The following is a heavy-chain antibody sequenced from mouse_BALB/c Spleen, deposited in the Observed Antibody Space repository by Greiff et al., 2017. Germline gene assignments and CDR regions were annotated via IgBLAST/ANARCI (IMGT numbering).Heavy chain of an antibody. D-gene: IGHD1-1*01. CDR3: ASSTVVATGAMDY. CDR2: ISYSGST. Sequence: EVQGVESGPSLVKPSQTLSLTCSVTGDSITRGYWNWIRKFPGNKLEYMGYISYSGSTYYNPSLKSRISITRDTSKNQYYLQLNSVTTEDTATYFCASSTVVATGAMDYWGQGASVTVSS. V-gene: IGHV3-8*02. J-gene: IGHJ4*01. CDR1: GDSITRGY.